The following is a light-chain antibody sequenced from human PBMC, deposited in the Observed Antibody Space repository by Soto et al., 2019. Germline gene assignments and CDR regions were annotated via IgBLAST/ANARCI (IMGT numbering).Light chain of an antibody. CDR3: SSYANYNTR. Sequence: QSVLTQPPSASGSPGQSVTISCTGTSSDVGGDNYVSWYQQHPGKAPKLMIYEVSKRPSGVPERFSGSKSGNTASLTVSGLQAEDEDDYYCSSYANYNTRFGGGTKLTVL. J-gene: IGLJ2*01. CDR1: SSDVGGDNY. CDR2: EVS. V-gene: IGLV2-8*01.